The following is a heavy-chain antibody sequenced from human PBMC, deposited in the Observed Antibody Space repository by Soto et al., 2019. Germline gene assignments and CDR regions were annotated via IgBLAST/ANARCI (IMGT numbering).Heavy chain of an antibody. V-gene: IGHV4-39*02. D-gene: IGHD2-21*02. J-gene: IGHJ1*01. Sequence: PSETLSLTCTVSGGSISSPYYFWGWIRQSPGKGLEWIGSVYYSGRTYYNPSLKSRVTISVDTSRNHFSLKLKSVTAADTAVYYCADGLHCGGDCPISEYFHHCGQGTLVTVSS. CDR1: GGSISSPYYF. CDR3: ADGLHCGGDCPISEYFHH. CDR2: VYYSGRT.